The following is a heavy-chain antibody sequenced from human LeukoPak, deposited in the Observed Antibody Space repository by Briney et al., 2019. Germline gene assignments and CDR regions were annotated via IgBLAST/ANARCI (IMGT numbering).Heavy chain of an antibody. CDR3: AGLVVGTATIDY. J-gene: IGHJ4*02. V-gene: IGHV4-39*01. CDR2: IFYSGST. Sequence: SATLTLTCTDSGGYMSSSSDYWGWIRQPPGNGLEWIGNIFYSGSTYYNPSLKSRVTISVDTSKNQFSLKLRSVTAADTAVYYCAGLVVGTATIDYWGQGTLVTVSS. CDR1: GGYMSSSSDY. D-gene: IGHD2-21*02.